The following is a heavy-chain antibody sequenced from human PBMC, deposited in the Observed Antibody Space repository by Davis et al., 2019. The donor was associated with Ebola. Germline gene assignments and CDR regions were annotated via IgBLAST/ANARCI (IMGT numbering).Heavy chain of an antibody. D-gene: IGHD2-15*01. CDR2: FDGEHEET. Sequence: ASVQVSCKVSGSTLSRFAMRWVRQVPGKGLEWMGGFDGEHEETVYAQEFQGRVTMTEDTSTDTAYMELDSLRFEDTAMYYCAIVGIGSAPDYWGQGTLVTVSS. J-gene: IGHJ4*02. V-gene: IGHV1-24*01. CDR1: GSTLSRFA. CDR3: AIVGIGSAPDY.